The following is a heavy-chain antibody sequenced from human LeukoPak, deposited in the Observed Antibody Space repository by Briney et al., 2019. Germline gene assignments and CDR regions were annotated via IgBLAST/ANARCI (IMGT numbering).Heavy chain of an antibody. V-gene: IGHV4-59*01. J-gene: IGHJ4*02. CDR2: IYYSGST. D-gene: IGHD6-13*01. CDR3: ARVPSSSWYYFDY. CDR1: GGSISSYY. Sequence: SGTLSLTCTVSGGSISSYYWSWIRQPPGKGLEWIGYIYYSGSTNYNPSLKSRVTISVDTSKNQFSLKLSSVTAADTAVYYCARVPSSSWYYFDYWGQGTLVTVSS.